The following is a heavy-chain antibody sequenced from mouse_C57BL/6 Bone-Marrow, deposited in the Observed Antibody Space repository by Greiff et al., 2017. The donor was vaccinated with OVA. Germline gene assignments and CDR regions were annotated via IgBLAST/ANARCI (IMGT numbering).Heavy chain of an antibody. V-gene: IGHV1-22*01. Sequence: VQLQQSGPELVKPGASVKMSCKASGYTFTDYNMHWVKQSHGKSLEWIGYINPNNGGTSYNQKFKGKATLTVNKSSSTAYMELRSLTSEDSAVYYCARVYYGSSPFAYWGQGTLVTVSA. CDR3: ARVYYGSSPFAY. D-gene: IGHD1-1*01. CDR1: GYTFTDYN. CDR2: INPNNGGT. J-gene: IGHJ3*01.